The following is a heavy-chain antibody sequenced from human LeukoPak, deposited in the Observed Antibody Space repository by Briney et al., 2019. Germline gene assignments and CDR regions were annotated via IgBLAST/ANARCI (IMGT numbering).Heavy chain of an antibody. CDR3: AREGYCSGGTCYSFDY. CDR2: INPSGGST. V-gene: IGHV1-46*01. J-gene: IGHJ4*02. Sequence: GASVKVSCKASGYTFTGYYMHWVRQAPGQGLECMGIINPSGGSTSYAQKFQGRVTMTRDMSTSTVYMELSSLRSEDTAVYFCAREGYCSGGTCYSFDYWGQGTLVTVSS. D-gene: IGHD2-15*01. CDR1: GYTFTGYY.